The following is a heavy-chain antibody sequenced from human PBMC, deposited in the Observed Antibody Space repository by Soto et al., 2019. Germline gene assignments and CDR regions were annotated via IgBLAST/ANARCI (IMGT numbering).Heavy chain of an antibody. J-gene: IGHJ4*02. Sequence: QVHLVQSGAEVKKPGASVKVSCKASGYTFTKYYMHWVRQAPGQGLEWMGIINPSSGSTNYAQKFQGRVTKTSDTSTSTVHMNLSSLRSEDTAVYYCTTAGNSLPFHYFDYWGQGTLVTVSS. D-gene: IGHD6-19*01. CDR2: INPSSGST. V-gene: IGHV1-46*03. CDR1: GYTFTKYY. CDR3: TTAGNSLPFHYFDY.